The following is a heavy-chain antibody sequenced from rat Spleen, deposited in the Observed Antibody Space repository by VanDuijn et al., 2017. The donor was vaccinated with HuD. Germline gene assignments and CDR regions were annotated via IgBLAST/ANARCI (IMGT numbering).Heavy chain of an antibody. CDR1: GFSLNNYG. CDR2: IWGDGST. J-gene: IGHJ3*01. Sequence: QVQLKESGPGLVQPSQTLSLTCTVSGFSLNNYGVLWVRQPPGKGLDWMGGIWGDGSTDYNSALKSRLSISRDTSKSQVFLKMNSLQTDDTAIYFCTRSYGGYSSNWFAYWGQGTLVTVSS. D-gene: IGHD1-11*01. CDR3: TRSYGGYSSNWFAY. V-gene: IGHV2-1*01.